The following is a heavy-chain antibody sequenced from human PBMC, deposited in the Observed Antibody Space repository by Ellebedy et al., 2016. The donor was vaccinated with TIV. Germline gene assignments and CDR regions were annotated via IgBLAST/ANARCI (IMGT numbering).Heavy chain of an antibody. Sequence: PGGSLRLSCAASGFSFRNYWMGWVRQAPGKGLEWVSSISTIGKYIHIADSVKGRFTVSRDNTKNSLYLEMSSLRVEDTAIYYCARPAATYSSSWYDFDCWGQGTLVTVSS. CDR3: ARPAATYSSSWYDFDC. CDR1: GFSFRNYW. J-gene: IGHJ4*02. CDR2: ISTIGKYI. D-gene: IGHD6-13*01. V-gene: IGHV3-21*01.